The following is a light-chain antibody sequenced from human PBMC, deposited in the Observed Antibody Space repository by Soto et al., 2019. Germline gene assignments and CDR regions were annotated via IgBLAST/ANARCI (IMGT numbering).Light chain of an antibody. Sequence: QSVLTQPASVSGSPGQSIAISCTGTSSDVGGHNYVSWYQQHPGKAPKLMVYDVSNRPSGVSNRFSGSKSGNTASLTISGLQAEDEADYYCSSYTSSSTYVFGTGNKVTVL. V-gene: IGLV2-14*01. J-gene: IGLJ1*01. CDR2: DVS. CDR1: SSDVGGHNY. CDR3: SSYTSSSTYV.